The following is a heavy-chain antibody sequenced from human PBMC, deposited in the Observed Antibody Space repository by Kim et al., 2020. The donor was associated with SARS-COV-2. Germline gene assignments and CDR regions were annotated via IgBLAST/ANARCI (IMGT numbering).Heavy chain of an antibody. CDR3: AKGGPGYYDLRFTWFDP. D-gene: IGHD1-26*01. J-gene: IGHJ5*02. V-gene: IGHV3-23*01. Sequence: GGSLRLSCAASGFTFSSYAMSWVRQAPGKGLEWVSAISGSGGSTYYADSVKGRFTISRDNSKNTLYLQMNSLRAEDTAVYYCAKGGPGYYDLRFTWFDPWGQGTLVTVSS. CDR2: ISGSGGST. CDR1: GFTFSSYA.